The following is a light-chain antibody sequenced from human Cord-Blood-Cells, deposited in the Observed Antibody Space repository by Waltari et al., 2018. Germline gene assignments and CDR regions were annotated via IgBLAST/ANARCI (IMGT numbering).Light chain of an antibody. V-gene: IGLV2-11*01. CDR1: SSDVGCYNY. J-gene: IGLJ2*01. CDR2: DVS. CDR3: CSYAGSYTLV. Sequence: QSALTQPPPLSGSPGQSVPIYCSATSSDVGCYNYVPWYQQHPGKAPKLMIYDVSKRPSGVPDRFSCSKSGNTASLTISGLQAEDEADYYCCSYAGSYTLVFGGGTKLTVL.